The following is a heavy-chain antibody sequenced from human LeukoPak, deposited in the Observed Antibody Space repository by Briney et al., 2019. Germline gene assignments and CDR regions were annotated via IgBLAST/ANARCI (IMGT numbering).Heavy chain of an antibody. V-gene: IGHV3-23*01. CDR3: AKSYNGYESKPDY. CDR2: ISNSGGRT. D-gene: IGHD5-12*01. CDR1: GFSFSSYA. J-gene: IGHJ4*02. Sequence: GGSLRLSCAASGFSFSSYAMSWVRQAPGKGLEWVSSISNSGGRTFYTDSVKGRFTISRDNSKITLYLQMNSLRAEDTAVYYCAKSYNGYESKPDYWGQGTLVTVSS.